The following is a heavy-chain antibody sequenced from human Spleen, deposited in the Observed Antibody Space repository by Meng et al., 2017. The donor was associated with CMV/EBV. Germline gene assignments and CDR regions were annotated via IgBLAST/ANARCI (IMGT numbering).Heavy chain of an antibody. CDR2: ISGSGGST. D-gene: IGHD4-17*01. J-gene: IGHJ4*02. CDR3: ARGLTLGDTLDC. Sequence: GGSLRLSCAASGFTFSSYAMSWVRQAPGKGLEWVSAISGSGGSTYYADSVKGRFTISRDSSKNTLDLQMNSLRPEDTAMYFCARGLTLGDTLDCWGQGALVTVSS. CDR1: GFTFSSYA. V-gene: IGHV3-23*01.